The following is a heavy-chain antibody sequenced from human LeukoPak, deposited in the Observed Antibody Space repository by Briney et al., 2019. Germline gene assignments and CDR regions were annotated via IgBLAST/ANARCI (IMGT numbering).Heavy chain of an antibody. J-gene: IGHJ6*02. CDR2: ISYDGSNK. D-gene: IGHD3-3*01. V-gene: IGHV3-30*18. Sequence: PGRSLRLSCAASGFTFSSYGMHWVRQAPDKGLEWVAVISYDGSNKYYADSVKGRFTISRDNSKNTLYLQMNSLRAEDTAVYYCAKDEYYDFWSGYSFYYYYGMDVWGQGTTVTVSS. CDR1: GFTFSSYG. CDR3: AKDEYYDFWSGYSFYYYYGMDV.